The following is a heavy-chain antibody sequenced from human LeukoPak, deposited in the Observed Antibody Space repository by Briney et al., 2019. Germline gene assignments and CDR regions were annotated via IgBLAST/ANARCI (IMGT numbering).Heavy chain of an antibody. D-gene: IGHD4-23*01. CDR3: ARGVDGGNSDWFDP. V-gene: IGHV1-69*04. J-gene: IGHJ5*02. CDR2: IIPILGIA. CDR1: GGTFSSYA. Sequence: SVKVSCKASGGTFSSYAISWVRQAPGQGLEWMGRIIPILGIANYAQKFQGRVTITADKPTSTAYMELSSLRSEDTAVYYCARGVDGGNSDWFDPWGQGTLVTVSS.